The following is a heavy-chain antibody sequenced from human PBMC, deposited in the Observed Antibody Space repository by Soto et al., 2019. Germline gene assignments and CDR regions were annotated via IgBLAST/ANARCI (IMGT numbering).Heavy chain of an antibody. Sequence: GGSLRLSSAASGFKFSSYGMSWVRQAPGKGLEWVSAVSGSGSSTYYADSVKGRFTISRDNSKNTLYLQMNSLRAEDTAVYYCAKDYYDSSGYHPYWGQGTLVTVSS. CDR1: GFKFSSYG. J-gene: IGHJ4*02. CDR2: VSGSGSST. CDR3: AKDYYDSSGYHPY. D-gene: IGHD3-22*01. V-gene: IGHV3-23*01.